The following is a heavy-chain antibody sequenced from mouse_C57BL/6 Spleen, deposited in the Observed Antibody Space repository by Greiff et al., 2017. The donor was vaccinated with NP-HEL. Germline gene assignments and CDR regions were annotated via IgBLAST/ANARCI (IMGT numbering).Heavy chain of an antibody. Sequence: QVQLQQPGAELVKPGASVKLSCKASGYTFTSYWMHWVKQRPGQGLEWIGMIHPNSGRTNYNEKFKSKSTLTVDKSSSTLYMQLSSLTSEDSAVYYCARWAGYAMDYWGQGTSVTVSS. J-gene: IGHJ4*01. CDR2: IHPNSGRT. CDR3: ARWAGYAMDY. CDR1: GYTFTSYW. D-gene: IGHD3-3*01. V-gene: IGHV1-64*01.